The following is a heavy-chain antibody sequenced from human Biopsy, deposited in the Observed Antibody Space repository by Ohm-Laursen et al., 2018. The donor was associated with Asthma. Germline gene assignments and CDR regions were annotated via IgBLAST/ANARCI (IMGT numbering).Heavy chain of an antibody. CDR2: IYFSGNT. Sequence: SVTLSLTCTVSGGSITSFYWSWIPQPPGRGLVCIGYIYFSGNTNYNPSLKSRVTISIDTSQNHFSLKLTSVAAANTAVYYLARGSGSSLSCPDAFDIWGQGTMVTVS. CDR3: ARGSGSSLSCPDAFDI. J-gene: IGHJ3*02. CDR1: GGSITSFY. D-gene: IGHD2-2*01. V-gene: IGHV4-59*01.